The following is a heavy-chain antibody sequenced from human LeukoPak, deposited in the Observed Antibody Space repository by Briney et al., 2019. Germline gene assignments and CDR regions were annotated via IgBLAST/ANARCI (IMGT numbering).Heavy chain of an antibody. CDR1: GGSISNGDYY. CDR2: IYYSGST. J-gene: IGHJ5*02. Sequence: SQTLSLTFTVSGGSISNGDYYWSWIRQPPGKGLEWIGYIYYSGSTYYNPSLKSRVTISVDTSKNQFSLKLSSVTAADTAVYYCAREALTYCSSTSCYGNWFDPWGREPWSPSPQ. V-gene: IGHV4-30-4*08. CDR3: AREALTYCSSTSCYGNWFDP. D-gene: IGHD2-2*01.